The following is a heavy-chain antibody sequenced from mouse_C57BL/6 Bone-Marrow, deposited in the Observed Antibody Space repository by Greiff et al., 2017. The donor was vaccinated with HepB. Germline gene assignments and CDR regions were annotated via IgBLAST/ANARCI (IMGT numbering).Heavy chain of an antibody. V-gene: IGHV1-69*01. CDR1: GYTFTSYW. J-gene: IGHJ1*03. Sequence: QVQLQQPGAELVMPGASVKLSCEASGYTFTSYWMHWVKQRPGRGLEWIGEIDPSDSYTNYNQKFKGKSTLTVDKSSSTAYMQLSSLTSEDSAVYYCARWGYGSSYRYFDVWGTGTTVTVSS. CDR2: IDPSDSYT. CDR3: ARWGYGSSYRYFDV. D-gene: IGHD1-1*01.